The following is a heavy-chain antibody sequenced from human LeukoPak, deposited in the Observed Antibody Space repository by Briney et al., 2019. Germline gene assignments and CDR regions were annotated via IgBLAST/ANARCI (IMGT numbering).Heavy chain of an antibody. CDR2: ISGSGGST. CDR3: AKDQGVLWFGELSPQNWFDP. D-gene: IGHD3-10*01. CDR1: GFTFSSYA. J-gene: IGHJ5*02. Sequence: PGGSLRLSCAASGFTFSSYAMSWVRQAPGKGLEWVSAISGSGGSTYYADSVKGRFTISRDNSKNTLYLQMNSLRAEDTAVYYCAKDQGVLWFGELSPQNWFDPWGQGTLVTVSS. V-gene: IGHV3-23*01.